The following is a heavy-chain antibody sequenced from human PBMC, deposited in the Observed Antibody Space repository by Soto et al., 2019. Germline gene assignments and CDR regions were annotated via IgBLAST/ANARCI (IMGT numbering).Heavy chain of an antibody. CDR2: ISSSSSYI. D-gene: IGHD2-21*02. CDR1: GFTFSSYS. Sequence: EVQLVESGGGLVKPGGSLRLSCAASGFTFSSYSMNWVRQAPGKGLEWVSSISSSSSYIYYADSVKGRFTISRDNAKNSLYLQMNSLRAEDTAVYYCARDIYNVVVTTYAEYFQHWGQGTLVTVSS. J-gene: IGHJ1*01. CDR3: ARDIYNVVVTTYAEYFQH. V-gene: IGHV3-21*01.